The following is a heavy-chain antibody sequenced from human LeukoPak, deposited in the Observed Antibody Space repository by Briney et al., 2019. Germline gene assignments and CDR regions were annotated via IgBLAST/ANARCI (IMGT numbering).Heavy chain of an antibody. J-gene: IGHJ6*03. V-gene: IGHV1-69*04. D-gene: IGHD3-16*01. CDR2: IIPILGIA. CDR1: GGTFSSYA. Sequence: SVNVSCKASGGTFSSYAISWVRQAPGQGLEWMGRIIPILGIANYAQKFQGRVTITAAKSTSTAYMELSSLRSEDTAVYYCAGTTWGNGYNQYYYMDVWGKGTTVTVSS. CDR3: AGTTWGNGYNQYYYMDV.